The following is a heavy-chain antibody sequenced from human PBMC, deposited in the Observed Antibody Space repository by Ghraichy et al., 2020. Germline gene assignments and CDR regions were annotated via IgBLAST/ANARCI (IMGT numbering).Heavy chain of an antibody. CDR2: IYTSGST. CDR1: GGSISSYY. J-gene: IGHJ6*02. V-gene: IGHV4-4*09. Sequence: SETLSLTCTVSGGSISSYYWSWIRQPPGKGLEWIGYIYTSGSTNFNPSLKSRVTISVDTSKNQFSLKLSSVTAADTAVYYCASSFRGYSGYEEKWYYYGMDVWGQGTTVTVS. CDR3: ASSFRGYSGYEEKWYYYGMDV. D-gene: IGHD5-12*01.